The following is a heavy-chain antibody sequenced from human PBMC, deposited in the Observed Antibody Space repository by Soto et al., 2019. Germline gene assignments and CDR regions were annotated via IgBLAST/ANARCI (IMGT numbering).Heavy chain of an antibody. J-gene: IGHJ5*02. V-gene: IGHV4-30-4*01. CDR1: GGSISSGDYY. Sequence: SETLSLTCTVSGGSISSGDYYWSWIRQPPGKGLEWIGYIYYSGSTYYNPSLKSRVTISVDTSKNQFSLKLSSVTAADTAVYYCARVFRYGDYVWFDPWGQGTLVTVSS. CDR3: ARVFRYGDYVWFDP. CDR2: IYYSGST. D-gene: IGHD4-17*01.